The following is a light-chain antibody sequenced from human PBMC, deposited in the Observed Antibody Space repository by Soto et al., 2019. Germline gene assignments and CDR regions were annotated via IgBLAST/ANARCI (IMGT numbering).Light chain of an antibody. Sequence: EIVMTPSPATLSVSPGERATLSCRARQSVSSSYLAWYQQKPGQAPRLLIYGAYSRATGIPDTFSGSGSGTDFTLPTSSLEPEDFAVYYCQQYDSSPLITFGQGTRVEI. V-gene: IGKV3-20*01. CDR1: QSVSSSY. CDR3: QQYDSSPLIT. CDR2: GAY. J-gene: IGKJ5*01.